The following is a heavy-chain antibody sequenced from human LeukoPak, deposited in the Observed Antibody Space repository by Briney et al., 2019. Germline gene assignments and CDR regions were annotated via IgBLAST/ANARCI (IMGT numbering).Heavy chain of an antibody. J-gene: IGHJ2*01. D-gene: IGHD4-17*01. Sequence: SETLSLTCTVSGGSISNYYWSWLRQPAGKGLEWIGRIYASGSTNYNPSLQSRVTMSVDTSKNQFSLKLSSVTAADTAVYYCARTMTTVTTNTYWYFDLWGRGTLVTVSS. V-gene: IGHV4-4*07. CDR3: ARTMTTVTTNTYWYFDL. CDR1: GGSISNYY. CDR2: IYASGST.